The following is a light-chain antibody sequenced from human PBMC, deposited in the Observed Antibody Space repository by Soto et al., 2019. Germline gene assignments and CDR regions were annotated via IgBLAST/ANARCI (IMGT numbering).Light chain of an antibody. Sequence: QSALTQPASVSGSPGQSITISCTGTSSDVGGYKYVSWYQQHPGKAPKLMIYDVSNRPSGASNRFSGSKSGNAASLTISGLRAEDEADYYCSSYTNSGTLVVFGGGTQLIVL. V-gene: IGLV2-14*01. CDR2: DVS. CDR1: SSDVGGYKY. J-gene: IGLJ2*01. CDR3: SSYTNSGTLVV.